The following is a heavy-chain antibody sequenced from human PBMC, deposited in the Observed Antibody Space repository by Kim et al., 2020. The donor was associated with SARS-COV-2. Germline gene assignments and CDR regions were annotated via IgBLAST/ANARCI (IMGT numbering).Heavy chain of an antibody. CDR1: GFTFSKYG. J-gene: IGHJ3*01. V-gene: IGHV3-30*18. CDR3: TKALLLWYGDSDAF. D-gene: IGHD2-21*01. CDR2: ISYDGSQT. Sequence: GGSLRLSCGASGFTFSKYGVHWVRQAPGKGPEWVALISYDGSQTKYADSVRGRFTISRDNSDNTMYLQMNSLKVEDTAVYYCTKALLLWYGDSDAF.